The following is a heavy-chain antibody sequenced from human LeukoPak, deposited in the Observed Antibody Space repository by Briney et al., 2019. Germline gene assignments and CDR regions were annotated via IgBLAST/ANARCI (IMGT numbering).Heavy chain of an antibody. V-gene: IGHV3-21*01. CDR2: ISSSSSYI. J-gene: IGHJ4*02. CDR1: GFTFSSYS. Sequence: GGSLRLSCAASGFTFSSYSTNWVRQAPGKGLEWVSSISSSSSYIYYADSVKGRFTISRDNAKNSLYLQMNSLRVEDTAVYYCARDMGTLGAAAGSGYWGQGTLVTVSS. CDR3: ARDMGTLGAAAGSGY. D-gene: IGHD6-13*01.